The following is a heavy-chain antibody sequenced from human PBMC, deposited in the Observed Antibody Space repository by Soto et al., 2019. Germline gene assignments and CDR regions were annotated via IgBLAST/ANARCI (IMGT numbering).Heavy chain of an antibody. J-gene: IGHJ4*02. Sequence: SETLSLTCTVSGGSISSYYWSWIRQPPGKGLEWIGYIYYSVSTNYNPSLKSRVTITKDTSKNQVVLTMTNMDPVDTATYYCAHSLAASNYGDYEPINSFDYWGQGTLVT. V-gene: IGHV4-59*01. CDR1: GGSISSYY. CDR3: AHSLAASNYGDYEPINSFDY. CDR2: IYYSVST. D-gene: IGHD4-17*01.